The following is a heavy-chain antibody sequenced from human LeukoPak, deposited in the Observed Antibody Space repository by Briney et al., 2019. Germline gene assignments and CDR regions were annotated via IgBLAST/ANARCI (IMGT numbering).Heavy chain of an antibody. J-gene: IGHJ3*02. D-gene: IGHD2-2*01. CDR2: IYHSGST. Sequence: SETLSLTCAVSGGSISSGGYSWSWIRQPPGKGLEWIGYIYHSGSTYYNPSLKSRVTISVDRSKNQFSLKLSSVTAADTAVYYCARGLKPSHAFDIWGQGTMVTVSS. CDR3: ARGLKPSHAFDI. V-gene: IGHV4-30-2*01. CDR1: GGSISSGGYS.